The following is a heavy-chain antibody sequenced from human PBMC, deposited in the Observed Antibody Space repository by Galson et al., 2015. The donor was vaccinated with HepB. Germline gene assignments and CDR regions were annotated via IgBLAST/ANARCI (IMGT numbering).Heavy chain of an antibody. D-gene: IGHD3-3*01. V-gene: IGHV3-23*01. J-gene: IGHJ2*01. CDR3: AKEKWLICRGSYWYFDL. CDR2: ISGGGGST. Sequence: SLRLSCAASGFTFSSYAMSWVRPAPGKGLEWVSAISGGGGSTYYADSVKGRFTISRYNAKNTLYLQMNSLRAEGTAVYYCAKEKWLICRGSYWYFDLWGRGTLVTVSS. CDR1: GFTFSSYA.